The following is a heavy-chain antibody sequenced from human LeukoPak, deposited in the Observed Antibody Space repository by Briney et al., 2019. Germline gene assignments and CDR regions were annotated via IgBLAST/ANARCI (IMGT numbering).Heavy chain of an antibody. Sequence: SETLSLTCTVSRGSIRTYYWSWIRQPPGKGLEWIGYIYYSGSTNYNPSLKSRVTISVDTSKNQFSLKLSSVTAADTSVYYWGPPKSCCYDSIRFIRPYYYGMDVWGQGTRSPSP. CDR2: IYYSGST. CDR1: RGSIRTYY. J-gene: IGHJ6*02. D-gene: IGHD3-22*01. V-gene: IGHV4-59*08. CDR3: GPPKSCCYDSIRFIRPYYYGMDV.